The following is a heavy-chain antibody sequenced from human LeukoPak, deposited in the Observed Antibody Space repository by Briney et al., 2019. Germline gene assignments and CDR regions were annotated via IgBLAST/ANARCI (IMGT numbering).Heavy chain of an antibody. J-gene: IGHJ6*03. CDR1: GYTFTSYD. D-gene: IGHD3-10*01. CDR2: MNPNSGNT. V-gene: IGHV1-8*03. CDR3: ARRHCYGSGSYRCYYYYYMDV. Sequence: GASVKVSCKASGYTFTSYDINWVRQATGQGLEWMGWMNPNSGNTGYAQKFQGRVTITRNTSISTAYMELSSLRSEDTAVYYCARRHCYGSGSYRCYYYYYMDVWGKGTTVTVSS.